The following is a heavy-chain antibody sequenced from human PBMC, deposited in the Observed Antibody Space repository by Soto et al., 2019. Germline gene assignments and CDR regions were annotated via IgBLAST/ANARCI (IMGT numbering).Heavy chain of an antibody. CDR3: ARALGYYGSGRYYKYYYYYGMDG. D-gene: IGHD3-10*01. Sequence: QVQLVQSGAEVKKPGSSVKVSCKASVGTFSSYAISWVRQAPGQGLEWMGGLIPIFGTANYAQKVKGRVTITADESTSTAYMELNSLRSEDTAVYYCARALGYYGSGRYYKYYYYYGMDGWGQGTTVTVSS. CDR1: VGTFSSYA. CDR2: LIPIFGTA. J-gene: IGHJ6*02. V-gene: IGHV1-69*01.